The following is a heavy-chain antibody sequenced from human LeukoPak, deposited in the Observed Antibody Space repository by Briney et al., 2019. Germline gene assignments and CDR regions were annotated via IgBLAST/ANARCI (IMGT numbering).Heavy chain of an antibody. CDR1: GYTFTSYG. CDR2: ISAYNGNT. J-gene: IGHJ5*02. Sequence: ASVKVSCKASGYTFTSYGISWVRQAPGQGLEWMGWISAYNGNTNYAQKLQGRVTMTTDTSTSTAYMELRSLRSDDTAVYYCARDRYYYDSSGYLWVRWFDPWGQGPLVTVSS. D-gene: IGHD3-22*01. V-gene: IGHV1-18*01. CDR3: ARDRYYYDSSGYLWVRWFDP.